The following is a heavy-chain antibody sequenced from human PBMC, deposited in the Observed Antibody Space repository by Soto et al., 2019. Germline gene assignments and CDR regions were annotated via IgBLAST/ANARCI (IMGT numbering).Heavy chain of an antibody. CDR3: AKDLTFGGVIELWYYYYYGMDV. CDR1: GFTFSSYG. D-gene: IGHD3-16*01. Sequence: GGSLRLSCAASGFTFSSYGMHWVRQAPGKGLEWVAVIWYDGSNKYYADSVKGRFTISRDNSKNTLYLQMNSLRAEDTAVYYCAKDLTFGGVIELWYYYYYGMDVWGQGTTVTVSS. V-gene: IGHV3-30*02. J-gene: IGHJ6*02. CDR2: IWYDGSNK.